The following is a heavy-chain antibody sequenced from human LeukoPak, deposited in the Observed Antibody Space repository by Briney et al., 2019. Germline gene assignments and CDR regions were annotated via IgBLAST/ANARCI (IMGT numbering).Heavy chain of an antibody. CDR2: IYTSVTT. CDR3: ARRFRTGGNIHHDAYDV. V-gene: IGHV4-4*07. CDR1: GGSISSHY. Sequence: PSETLSLTCNVSGGSISSHYWSWIRQPAGKGLEWIGRIYTSVTTNYNPSLKSRVTMSIDASKNQFSLRLSSVTAADTAVYYCARRFRTGGNIHHDAYDVWGQGTVVTVSS. D-gene: IGHD1-14*01. J-gene: IGHJ3*01.